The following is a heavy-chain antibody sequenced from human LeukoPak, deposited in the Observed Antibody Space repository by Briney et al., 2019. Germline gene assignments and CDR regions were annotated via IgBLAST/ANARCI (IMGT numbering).Heavy chain of an antibody. V-gene: IGHV1-18*01. D-gene: IGHD6-19*01. CDR2: ISAYNGNT. CDR3: ARGAAVAPNWFDL. CDR1: GYTFTSYG. J-gene: IGHJ5*02. Sequence: ASVKASCKASGYTFTSYGISWVRQAPGQGLEWMGWISAYNGNTNYAQKLQGRVTMTTDTSTSTAYMELSSLRSEDTAVYYCARGAAVAPNWFDLWGQGTLVTVSS.